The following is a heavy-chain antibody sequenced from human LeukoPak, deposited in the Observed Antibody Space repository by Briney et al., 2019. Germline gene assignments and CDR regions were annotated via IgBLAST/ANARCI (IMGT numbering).Heavy chain of an antibody. J-gene: IGHJ4*02. CDR3: ARGGTYYYYSSGYYPYDY. D-gene: IGHD3-22*01. Sequence: ASVKVSCKASGYTFTSYGISWVRQAPGQGLEWMGWISAYNGNTNYAQKLQGRVTMTTDTSTSTAYMELRSLRSDDTAVYYCARGGTYYYYSSGYYPYDYWGQGTLVTVSS. CDR1: GYTFTSYG. CDR2: ISAYNGNT. V-gene: IGHV1-18*01.